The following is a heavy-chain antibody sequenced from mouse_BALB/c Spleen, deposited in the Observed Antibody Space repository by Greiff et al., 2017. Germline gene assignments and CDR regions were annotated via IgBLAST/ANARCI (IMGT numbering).Heavy chain of an antibody. J-gene: IGHJ3*01. Sequence: VQLKESGPELVKPGASVKISCKTSGYTFTEYTMHWVKQSHGKSLEWIGGINPNNGGTSYNQKFKGKATLTVDKSSSTAYMELRSLTSEDSAVYYCARGGITTASWFAYWGQGTLVTVSA. CDR2: INPNNGGT. D-gene: IGHD1-2*01. V-gene: IGHV1-18*01. CDR1: GYTFTEYT. CDR3: ARGGITTASWFAY.